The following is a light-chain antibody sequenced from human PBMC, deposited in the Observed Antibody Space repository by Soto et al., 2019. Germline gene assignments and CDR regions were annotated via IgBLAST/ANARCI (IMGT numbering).Light chain of an antibody. CDR2: EGS. CDR3: CSYAGSYV. J-gene: IGLJ1*01. Sequence: QSVLTQPPSVSGSPGQSITISCTGTSRDVGSYNLVSWYQQHPGKAPKLMIYEGSKRPSGVSNRFSGSKSGNTAYLTISGLQAEDEADYYCCSYAGSYVLRTGTKLTVL. V-gene: IGLV2-23*01. CDR1: SRDVGSYNL.